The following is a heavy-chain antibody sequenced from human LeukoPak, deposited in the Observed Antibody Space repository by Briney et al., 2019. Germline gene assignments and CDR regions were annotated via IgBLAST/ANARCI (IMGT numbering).Heavy chain of an antibody. CDR1: GFTFSSYE. CDR2: ISSSSSTI. Sequence: PGGSLRLSCAASGFTFSSYEMNWVRQAPGKGLEWVSYISSSSSTIYYADSVKGRFTISRDNAKNSLYLQMNSLRAEDTAVYYCARGIGYSMGAFDIWGQGTMVTVSS. V-gene: IGHV3-48*01. CDR3: ARGIGYSMGAFDI. J-gene: IGHJ3*02. D-gene: IGHD4-11*01.